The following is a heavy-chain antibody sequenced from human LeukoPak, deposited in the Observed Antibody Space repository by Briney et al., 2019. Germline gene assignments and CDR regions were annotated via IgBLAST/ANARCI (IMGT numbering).Heavy chain of an antibody. V-gene: IGHV1-69*04. Sequence: GASVKVSCKASGGTFSSYAISWVRQAPGQGLEWMGRIIPILGIANYAQKFQGRVTITADKSTNTAYMELSSLRSEDTAVYYCARDPQTIVVVPAAPPHYYYGMDVWGQGTTVTVSS. CDR2: IIPILGIA. J-gene: IGHJ6*02. CDR3: ARDPQTIVVVPAAPPHYYYGMDV. CDR1: GGTFSSYA. D-gene: IGHD2-2*01.